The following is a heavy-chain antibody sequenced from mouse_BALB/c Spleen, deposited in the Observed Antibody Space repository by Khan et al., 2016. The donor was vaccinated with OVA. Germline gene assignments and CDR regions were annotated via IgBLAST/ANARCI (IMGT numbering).Heavy chain of an antibody. V-gene: IGHV9-2-1*01. J-gene: IGHJ3*01. CDR2: INTETGET. CDR3: TRRGSFGY. CDR1: GYTFTDYS. D-gene: IGHD3-1*01. Sequence: QIQLVQSGPELKKPGETVKISCKASGYTFTDYSMHWVKQAPGKDLKWMGWINTETGETTYADDFKGRFAFSLETSASTAYLQINNLKNEDTATCFCTRRGSFGYWGQGTLVTVSA.